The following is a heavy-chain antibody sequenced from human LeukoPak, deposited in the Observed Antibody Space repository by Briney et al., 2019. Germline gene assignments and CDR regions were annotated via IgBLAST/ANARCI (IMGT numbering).Heavy chain of an antibody. CDR2: INSDGSST. J-gene: IGHJ5*01. D-gene: IGHD3-3*01. Sequence: GGSLRLSCAASGFTFSSYWMHWVRQAPGKGLVWVSRINSDGSSTSYADSVKGRFTFSRHNAKNTVYLQMDSLRAEDTAVYYCGTSRWSGFVDSWGPGTRVTVSS. CDR3: GTSRWSGFVDS. V-gene: IGHV3-74*01. CDR1: GFTFSSYW.